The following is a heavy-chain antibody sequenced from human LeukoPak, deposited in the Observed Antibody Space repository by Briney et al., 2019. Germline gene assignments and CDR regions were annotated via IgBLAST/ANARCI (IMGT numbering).Heavy chain of an antibody. CDR3: AKGSGSGWYGWFDP. Sequence: TGGSLRLSCAASGFTFSSYAMSWVRQAPGKGLEWVSAISGSGGSTYYADSVKGRFTISRDNSKNTLYLQMNSLRAEDTAVYYCAKGSGSGWYGWFDPWGQGTLVTVSS. V-gene: IGHV3-23*01. J-gene: IGHJ5*02. D-gene: IGHD6-19*01. CDR2: ISGSGGST. CDR1: GFTFSSYA.